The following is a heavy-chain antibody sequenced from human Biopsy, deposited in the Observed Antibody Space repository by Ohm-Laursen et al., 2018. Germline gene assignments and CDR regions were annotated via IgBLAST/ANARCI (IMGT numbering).Heavy chain of an antibody. D-gene: IGHD4-23*01. Sequence: PSETLSLTCTVSGGSFTGHYWSWIRQPPGKGLEWIGHLSYTGYTSYNASLKSRVTISVDTSRNHFSLRLSSLTAADTAVYYWSRGSNDSGGLYFPRWGQGTLLTVSS. CDR3: SRGSNDSGGLYFPR. CDR2: LSYTGYT. V-gene: IGHV4-59*11. J-gene: IGHJ4*02. CDR1: GGSFTGHY.